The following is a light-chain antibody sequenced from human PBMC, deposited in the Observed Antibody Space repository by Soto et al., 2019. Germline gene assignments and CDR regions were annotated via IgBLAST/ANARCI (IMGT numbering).Light chain of an antibody. Sequence: QSVLTQPASVSGSPGQSVTISCIGTASDIGRYNYVSWYQHHPGKAPKLIIYEVTKRPSGVPDRFSGSKSGNTASLTVSGLQADDEADYYCNSYVGSNNYVSGTGTKVTVL. J-gene: IGLJ1*01. CDR3: NSYVGSNNYV. CDR1: ASDIGRYNY. CDR2: EVT. V-gene: IGLV2-8*01.